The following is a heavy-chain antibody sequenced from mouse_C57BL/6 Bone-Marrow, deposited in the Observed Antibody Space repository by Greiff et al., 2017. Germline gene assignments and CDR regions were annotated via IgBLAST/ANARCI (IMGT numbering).Heavy chain of an antibody. D-gene: IGHD1-1*01. Sequence: VKLMEPGAELVRPGSSVKLSCKASGYTFTSYWMDWVKQRPGQGLEWIGNIYPSDSETHYNQKFKDKATLTVDKSSSTAYMQLSSLTSEDSAVYYCARGYYYGSSYYRFAYWGQGTLVTVSA. J-gene: IGHJ3*01. V-gene: IGHV1-61*01. CDR3: ARGYYYGSSYYRFAY. CDR1: GYTFTSYW. CDR2: IYPSDSET.